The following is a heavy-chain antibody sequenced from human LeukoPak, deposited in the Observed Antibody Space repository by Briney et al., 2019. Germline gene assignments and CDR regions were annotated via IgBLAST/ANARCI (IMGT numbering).Heavy chain of an antibody. J-gene: IGHJ4*02. V-gene: IGHV4-59*01. Sequence: SETLSLTCTVSGGSISSYYWTWIRQPPGKGLEWIGYVYYSGSTNYNPSLKSRVTISVDTSKNQFSLKLSSVTAADTAMYYCARRKVQPERFDYWGQGTLVTVSS. CDR2: VYYSGST. CDR1: GGSISSYY. CDR3: ARRKVQPERFDY. D-gene: IGHD6-13*01.